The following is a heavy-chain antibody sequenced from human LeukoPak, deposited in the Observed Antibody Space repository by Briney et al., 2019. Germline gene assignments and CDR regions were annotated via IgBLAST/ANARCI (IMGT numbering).Heavy chain of an antibody. V-gene: IGHV3-48*03. CDR3: AKCSRVDWLPIDY. J-gene: IGHJ4*02. CDR1: GFTFSSYE. Sequence: PGGSLRLSCAASGFTFSSYEMNWVRQAPGKGLEWVSYISSSAGTTYYADSVKGRFTISRDNAKNSLYLQMNSLRAEDTAVYYCAKCSRVDWLPIDYWGRGTLVTVSS. CDR2: ISSSAGTT. D-gene: IGHD3-9*01.